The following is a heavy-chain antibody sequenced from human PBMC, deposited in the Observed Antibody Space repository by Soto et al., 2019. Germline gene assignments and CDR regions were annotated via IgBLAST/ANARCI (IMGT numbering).Heavy chain of an antibody. CDR3: ARHPSGTYYFYYGMDV. D-gene: IGHD1-26*01. CDR1: GGSISGYY. CDR2: IYYSGST. Sequence: SETLSLTCTVSGGSISGYYWSWIRQSPGMGLEWIGYIYYSGSTNYNPSLKSRVTISVDRSKNQFSLKLNSVTAADTAVYYCARHPSGTYYFYYGMDVWGQGTSVTVSS. V-gene: IGHV4-59*08. J-gene: IGHJ6*02.